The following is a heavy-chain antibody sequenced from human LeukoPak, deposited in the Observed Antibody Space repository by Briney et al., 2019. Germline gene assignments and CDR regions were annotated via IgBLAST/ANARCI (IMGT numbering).Heavy chain of an antibody. CDR2: IKTDGSST. V-gene: IGHV3-74*03. D-gene: IGHD2-2*01. CDR3: ARGFALIPAGVPDY. J-gene: IGHJ4*02. CDR1: GFTFSNYW. Sequence: GGSLRLSCAASGFTFSNYWMHWVRQAPGKGLVWVSRIKTDGSSTTYADSVEGRFTMSRDNAKNTLYLQMSSLRAEDTAVYYCARGFALIPAGVPDYWGQGTLVTVSS.